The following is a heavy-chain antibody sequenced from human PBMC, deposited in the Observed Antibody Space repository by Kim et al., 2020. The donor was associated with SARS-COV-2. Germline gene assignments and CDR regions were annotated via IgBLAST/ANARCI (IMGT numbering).Heavy chain of an antibody. Sequence: SETLSLTCAVYGGSFSGYYWSWIRQPPGKGLEWIWEINHSGSTNYNPSLESRVTISVDTSKNKFPLKLNSVTAADTAVDYCARHSLHPVRYWYFDHWVRG. V-gene: IGHV4-34*01. CDR2: INHSGST. D-gene: IGHD3-3*02. CDR1: GGSFSGYY. CDR3: ARHSLHPVRYWYFDH. J-gene: IGHJ2*01.